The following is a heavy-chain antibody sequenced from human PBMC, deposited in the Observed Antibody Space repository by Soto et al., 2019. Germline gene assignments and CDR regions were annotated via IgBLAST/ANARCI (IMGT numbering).Heavy chain of an antibody. Sequence: QVQLQQWGAGRLKPSETLSLTCAVYGGSFSGYYWSWIRQPPGKGLEWIGEINHSGSTNYNPSLKSRVTISVDTSKNQFSLKLSSVTAADTAVYYCARGFNSSGGVPAGIDYWGQGTLVTVSS. J-gene: IGHJ4*02. CDR3: ARGFNSSGGVPAGIDY. CDR2: INHSGST. D-gene: IGHD6-19*01. CDR1: GGSFSGYY. V-gene: IGHV4-34*01.